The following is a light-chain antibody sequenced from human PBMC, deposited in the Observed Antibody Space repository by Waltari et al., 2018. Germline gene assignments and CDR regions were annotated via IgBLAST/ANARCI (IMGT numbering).Light chain of an antibody. CDR2: GTA. CDR3: QQYDGEVVT. CDR1: QSVPSIS. J-gene: IGKJ4*01. Sequence: WRARQSVPSISLTWYQQKLGQAPMLLNYGTASRATGIPDRFSGSGSGTDFTLTISRLEPEDFAVYYCQQYDGEVVTFGGGTKVEI. V-gene: IGKV3-20*01.